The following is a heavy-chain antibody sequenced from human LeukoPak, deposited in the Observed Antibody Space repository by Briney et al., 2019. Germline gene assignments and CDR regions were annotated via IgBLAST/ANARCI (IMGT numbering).Heavy chain of an antibody. CDR3: ARRVEGRGSYHNYAMDV. J-gene: IGHJ6*02. Sequence: GGSLRLSCAASGFTFSSYEMNWVRQAPGKGLEWVSYISSSGSTIYYADSVKGRFTISRDNAKNSLYLQMNSLRAEDTAVYYCARRVEGRGSYHNYAMDVWGQGATVTVSS. CDR1: GFTFSSYE. V-gene: IGHV3-48*03. CDR2: ISSSGSTI. D-gene: IGHD3-10*01.